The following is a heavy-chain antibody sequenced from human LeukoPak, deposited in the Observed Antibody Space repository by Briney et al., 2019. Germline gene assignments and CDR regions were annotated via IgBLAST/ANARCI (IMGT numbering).Heavy chain of an antibody. J-gene: IGHJ4*02. Sequence: SETLSLTCAVYGGSFSDYYWSWIRQPPGKGLEWIGYIYYSGSTYYNPSLKSRVTISVDTSKNQFSLKLSSVTAADTAVYYCARGGEGPAAEVDYWGQGTLVTVSS. V-gene: IGHV4-30-4*01. D-gene: IGHD2-2*01. CDR1: GGSFSDYY. CDR2: IYYSGST. CDR3: ARGGEGPAAEVDY.